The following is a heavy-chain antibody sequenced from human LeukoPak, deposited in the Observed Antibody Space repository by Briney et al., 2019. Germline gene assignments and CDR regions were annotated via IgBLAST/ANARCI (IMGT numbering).Heavy chain of an antibody. CDR1: GFTFSSYS. CDR3: ARDREISYSSGWLLAY. CDR2: ISSSSSYI. V-gene: IGHV3-21*01. D-gene: IGHD6-19*01. Sequence: GGSLRLSCAASGFTFSSYSMNWVRQAPGKGLEWVSSISSSSSYIYYADSEKGRFTISRDNAKNSLYLQMNSLRAEDTAVYYCARDREISYSSGWLLAYWGQGTLVTVSS. J-gene: IGHJ4*02.